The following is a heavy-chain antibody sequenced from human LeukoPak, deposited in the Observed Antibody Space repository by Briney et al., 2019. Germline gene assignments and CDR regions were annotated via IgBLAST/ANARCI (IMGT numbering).Heavy chain of an antibody. V-gene: IGHV3-23*01. D-gene: IGHD1-26*01. CDR3: AKDTLYGGSYWSFDS. J-gene: IGHJ4*02. Sequence: PGGSLRLSSAASGFTFSSYVMSWVRQAPGKGLEWVSVISGSGGTTYYADSVKGRFTISRDNSKNTLYLQMNSLRAEDTAVYYCAKDTLYGGSYWSFDSWGQGTLVTVSS. CDR1: GFTFSSYV. CDR2: ISGSGGTT.